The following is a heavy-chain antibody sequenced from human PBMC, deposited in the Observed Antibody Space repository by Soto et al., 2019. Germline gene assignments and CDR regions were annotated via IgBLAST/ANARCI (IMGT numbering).Heavy chain of an antibody. D-gene: IGHD6-19*01. CDR3: ARVVAGTSYYYYYMDV. CDR1: GGSISSYY. CDR2: IYYSGST. Sequence: SETLSLTCTVSGGSISSYYWSWIRQPPGKGLEWIGYIYYSGSTNYNPSLKSRVTISVDTSKNQFSLKLSSVTAADTAVYYCARVVAGTSYYYYYMDVWGKGTTVTVSS. V-gene: IGHV4-59*08. J-gene: IGHJ6*03.